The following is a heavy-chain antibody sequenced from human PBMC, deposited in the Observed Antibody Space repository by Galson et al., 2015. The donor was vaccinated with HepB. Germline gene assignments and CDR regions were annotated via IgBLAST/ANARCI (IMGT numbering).Heavy chain of an antibody. D-gene: IGHD4-17*01. CDR3: LATVTTSHLDWFDP. CDR1: GGSISSSSYY. Sequence: ETLSLTCTVSGGSISSSSYYWGWIRQPPGKGLEWIGSIYYSGSTYYNPSLKSRVTISVDTSKNQFSLKLSSVTAADTAVYYCLATVTTSHLDWFDPWGQGTPVTVSS. V-gene: IGHV4-39*01. J-gene: IGHJ5*02. CDR2: IYYSGST.